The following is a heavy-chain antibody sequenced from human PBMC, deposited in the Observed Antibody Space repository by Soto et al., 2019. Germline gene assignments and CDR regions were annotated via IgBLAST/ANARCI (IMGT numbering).Heavy chain of an antibody. J-gene: IGHJ6*03. CDR1: GGSISSYY. CDR2: IYYSGST. V-gene: IGHV4-59*12. D-gene: IGHD1-26*01. CDR3: ARGRTVTLAAGRYYYMDV. Sequence: PSETLSLTCTVSGGSISSYYWSWIRQPPGKGLEWIGYIYYSGSTNYNPSLKSRVTISVDTSKNQFSLKLSSVTAADTAVYYCARGRTVTLAAGRYYYMDVWGKGTTVTVSS.